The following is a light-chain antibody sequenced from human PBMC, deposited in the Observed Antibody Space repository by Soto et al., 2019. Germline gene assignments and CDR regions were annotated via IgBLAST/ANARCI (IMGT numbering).Light chain of an antibody. J-gene: IGKJ5*01. V-gene: IGKV3-11*01. CDR1: QSVSNY. CDR2: DAS. Sequence: EIVLTQSPGTLSLSPGERATLTCRASQSVSNYLAWYQQKPGQAPRLLISDASNRATGITVRFSGSGSGTDCTLTISCLEPEDFAVNYCQQRSNWRPITYGQWTRLEIK. CDR3: QQRSNWRPIT.